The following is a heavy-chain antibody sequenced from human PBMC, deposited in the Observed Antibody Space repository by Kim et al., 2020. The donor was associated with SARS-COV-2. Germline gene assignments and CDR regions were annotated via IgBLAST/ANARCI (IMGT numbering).Heavy chain of an antibody. Sequence: PPFARGCTGRFVFTIDTSVSTAYLQISSLKAEDTAVYYCARAGGSYYFDYWGQGTLVTVSS. CDR2: P. CDR3: ARAGGSYYFDY. J-gene: IGHJ4*02. V-gene: IGHV7-4-1*02. D-gene: IGHD3-16*01.